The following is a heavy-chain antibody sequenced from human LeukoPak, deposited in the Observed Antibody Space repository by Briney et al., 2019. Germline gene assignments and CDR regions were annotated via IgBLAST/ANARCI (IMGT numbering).Heavy chain of an antibody. CDR1: GGSISSSSYY. CDR3: ATPIYSYDSSGYVDY. J-gene: IGHJ4*02. CDR2: IYYSGST. Sequence: SETLSLTCTVSGGSISSSSYYWGWIRQPPGKGLEWIGNIYYSGSTYYNPSLKSRVTISVDTSKNQFSLKLSSVTAADTAVYYCATPIYSYDSSGYVDYWGQGTLVTVSS. V-gene: IGHV4-39*07. D-gene: IGHD3-22*01.